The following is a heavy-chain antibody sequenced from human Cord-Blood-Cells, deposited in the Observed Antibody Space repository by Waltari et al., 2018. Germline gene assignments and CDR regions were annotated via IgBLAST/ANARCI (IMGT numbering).Heavy chain of an antibody. D-gene: IGHD3-16*01. J-gene: IGHJ3*02. CDR1: GYTFTGYY. CDR2: INPNSGGT. CDR3: ARVGGVVRRDAFDI. V-gene: IGHV1-2*02. Sequence: QVQLVQSGAEVKKPGASVQVSCKASGYTFTGYYMHCVRQAPGQGLEWMGWINPNSGGTNYAQKVQGRVTMTRDTSISTAYMELSRLRSDDTAVYYCARVGGVVRRDAFDIWGQGTMVTVSS.